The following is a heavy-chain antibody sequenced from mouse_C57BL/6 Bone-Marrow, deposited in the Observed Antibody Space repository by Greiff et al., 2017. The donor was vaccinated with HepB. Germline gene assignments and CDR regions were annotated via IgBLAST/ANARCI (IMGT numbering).Heavy chain of an antibody. Sequence: EVKLVESGGGLVQPGGSLKLSCAASGFTFSDYYMYWVRQTPEKRLEWVAYISNGGGSTYYPDTVKGRFTISRDNAKNTLYLQMSRLKSEDTALYYCARHGWSYAMDYWGQGTSVTVSS. CDR1: GFTFSDYY. D-gene: IGHD2-3*01. CDR2: ISNGGGST. J-gene: IGHJ4*01. V-gene: IGHV5-12*01. CDR3: ARHGWSYAMDY.